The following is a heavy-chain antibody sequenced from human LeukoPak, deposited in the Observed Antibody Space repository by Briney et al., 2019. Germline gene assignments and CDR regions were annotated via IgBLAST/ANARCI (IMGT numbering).Heavy chain of an antibody. V-gene: IGHV1-46*01. CDR1: GYTFTSSY. CDR2: TNPSGGST. Sequence: ASVKVSCKASGYTFTSSYMHWVRQAPGQGLEWMGITNPSGGSTSYAQKFQGRVTMTRDTSTSTVYMELSSLRSEDTAVYYCARATGDIVPSIAYYYGMDAWGQGTTVTVSS. D-gene: IGHD5-12*01. CDR3: ARATGDIVPSIAYYYGMDA. J-gene: IGHJ6*02.